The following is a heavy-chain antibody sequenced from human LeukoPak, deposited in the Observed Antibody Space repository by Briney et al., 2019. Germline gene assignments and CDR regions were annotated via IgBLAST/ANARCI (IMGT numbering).Heavy chain of an antibody. CDR2: IKQDGSEK. D-gene: IGHD3-16*01. V-gene: IGHV3-7*01. CDR3: ARDHVGDVWGFDY. Sequence: GGSLRLSCAASGFTFSSYWMNWVRQAPGKGLEWVANIKQDGSEKYYVDSVEGRFTISRDNAKNSLYLQMNSLRAEDTAVYYCARDHVGDVWGFDYWGQGTLVTVSS. J-gene: IGHJ4*02. CDR1: GFTFSSYW.